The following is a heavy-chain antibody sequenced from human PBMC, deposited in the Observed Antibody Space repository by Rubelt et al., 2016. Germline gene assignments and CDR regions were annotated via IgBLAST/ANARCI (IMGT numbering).Heavy chain of an antibody. J-gene: IGHJ4*02. Sequence: QVQLVQSGAEVKKPGSSVKVSCKASGGTFSSYAISWVRQAPGQGLEWMGGIIPIFGTANYAQKFQGRVTMTRDTSMSTVYMELSSLRSEDTAVYYCAREGAIVGATGADYWGQGTLVTVSS. CDR3: AREGAIVGATGADY. CDR1: GGTFSSYA. V-gene: IGHV1-69*06. D-gene: IGHD1-26*01. CDR2: IIPIFGTA.